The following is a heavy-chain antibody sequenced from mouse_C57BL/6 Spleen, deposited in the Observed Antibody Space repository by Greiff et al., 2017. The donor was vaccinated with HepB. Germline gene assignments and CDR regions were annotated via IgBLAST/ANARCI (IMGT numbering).Heavy chain of an antibody. CDR2: IDPANGNT. CDR1: GFNIKNTY. J-gene: IGHJ4*01. V-gene: IGHV14-3*01. D-gene: IGHD1-1*01. Sequence: EVKLQESVAELVRPGASVKLSCTASGFNIKNTYMHWVKQRPEQGLEWIGRIDPANGNTKYAPKFQGKATITADTSSNTAYLQLSSLTSEDTAIYYCARGLRDYYGSTLYAMDYWGQGTSVTVSS. CDR3: ARGLRDYYGSTLYAMDY.